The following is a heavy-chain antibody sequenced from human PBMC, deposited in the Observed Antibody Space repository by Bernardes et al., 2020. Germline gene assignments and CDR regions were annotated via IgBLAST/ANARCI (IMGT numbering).Heavy chain of an antibody. J-gene: IGHJ6*03. CDR3: AAGTKYYDFWSGSYYYYMDV. CDR1: GFTFSSSA. CDR2: IVVGSGNT. V-gene: IGHV1-58*01. D-gene: IGHD3-3*01. Sequence: SVKVSCKASGFTFSSSAVQWVRQARGQRLEWIGWIVVGSGNTNYAQKFQERVTITRDMSTSTAYMEVSSLRSEDTAVYYCAAGTKYYDFWSGSYYYYMDVWGKGTTVTVSS.